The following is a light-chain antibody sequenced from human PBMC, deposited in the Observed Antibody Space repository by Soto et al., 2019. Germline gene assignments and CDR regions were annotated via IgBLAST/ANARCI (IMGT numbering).Light chain of an antibody. CDR1: QSVSSN. V-gene: IGKV3-15*01. Sequence: EIVMTQSPAPLSLSPGERATLSCRATQSVSSNLAWYQQKPGQAPRLLIYGAPTRATGIPARFSGSGSGTEFTLTISSLQSEDFAVYYCQQYNNWPPLTFGQGTKVDIK. CDR2: GAP. CDR3: QQYNNWPPLT. J-gene: IGKJ1*01.